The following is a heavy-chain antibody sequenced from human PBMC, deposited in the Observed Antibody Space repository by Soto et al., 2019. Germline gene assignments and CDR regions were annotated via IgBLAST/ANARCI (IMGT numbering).Heavy chain of an antibody. CDR1: GGSIISYD. Sequence: SETLSLTCSVSGGSIISYDWSWIRQTPGKGLEWIGYIYYSGSTNYNPSLKSRVTISVDTSKNQFSLKLSSVTAADTAVYYCARHRGYCSSTSCYALDYWGPGTLVTVS. J-gene: IGHJ4*02. D-gene: IGHD2-2*01. CDR3: ARHRGYCSSTSCYALDY. V-gene: IGHV4-59*08. CDR2: IYYSGST.